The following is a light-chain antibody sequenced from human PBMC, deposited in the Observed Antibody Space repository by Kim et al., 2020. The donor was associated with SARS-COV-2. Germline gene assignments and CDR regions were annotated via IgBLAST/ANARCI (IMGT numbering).Light chain of an antibody. J-gene: IGLJ2*01. CDR3: ASWDHTLSGAI. V-gene: IGLV1-51*01. CDR2: DNN. Sequence: QSVLTQPPSVSAAPGQKVSIFCSGSSSNIATNYVSWYQQFPGTAPKLLIYDNNERPSGIPDRFSGSKSGTSATLDITGLQTGDEADYYCASWDHTLSGAIFGGGTQLTVL. CDR1: SSNIATNY.